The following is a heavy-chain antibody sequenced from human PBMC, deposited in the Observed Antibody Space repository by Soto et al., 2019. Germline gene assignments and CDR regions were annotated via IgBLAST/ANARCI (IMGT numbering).Heavy chain of an antibody. CDR1: GGTFSSYA. Sequence: ASVKVSCKASGGTFSSYAISWVRQAPGQGLEWMGGIIPIFGTANYAQKFQGRVTITADESTSTAYMELSSLRSEDTAVYYCASRMHIVVVPAAMEGNYYYYGMDVWGQGTTVTVSS. J-gene: IGHJ6*02. CDR2: IIPIFGTA. D-gene: IGHD2-2*01. V-gene: IGHV1-69*13. CDR3: ASRMHIVVVPAAMEGNYYYYGMDV.